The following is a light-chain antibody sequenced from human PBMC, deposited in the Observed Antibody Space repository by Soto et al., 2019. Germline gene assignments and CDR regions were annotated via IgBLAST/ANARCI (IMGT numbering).Light chain of an antibody. Sequence: QSALTQPRSVSGSPGQSVTISCTGTSSDVGDYNYVSWYQQYPGKAPKLVIYDVSKRPSGVPDRFSGSKSGNTASLTISGLQAEDEADYYCCSFAGSYPFWVFGGGPKLTVL. CDR1: SSDVGDYNY. J-gene: IGLJ3*02. CDR3: CSFAGSYPFWV. CDR2: DVS. V-gene: IGLV2-11*01.